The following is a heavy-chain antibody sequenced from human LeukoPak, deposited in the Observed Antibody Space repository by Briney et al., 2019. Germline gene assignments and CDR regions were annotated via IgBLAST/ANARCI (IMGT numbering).Heavy chain of an antibody. D-gene: IGHD3-10*01. CDR1: GDSVRTSYHY. CDR3: ARGGNRFGGLYFDY. CDR2: INHRATT. J-gene: IGHJ4*02. Sequence: PSETLSLTCTVSGDSVRTSYHYWAWIRQHTGKGPETIGFINHRATTNHNPSLKNRVSISTYASKNQFSLRLSSMTAADTAVYFCARGGNRFGGLYFDYWGQGILVTVSS. V-gene: IGHV4-31*03.